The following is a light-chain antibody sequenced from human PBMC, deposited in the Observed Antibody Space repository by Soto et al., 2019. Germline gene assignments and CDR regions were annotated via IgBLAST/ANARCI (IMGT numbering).Light chain of an antibody. J-gene: IGKJ1*01. CDR2: DAS. CDR3: QQYGRSPQT. CDR1: QSISSW. V-gene: IGKV1-5*01. Sequence: DIQMTQSPSTLSASVGDRVTITCRASQSISSWLAWYQQKPGKAPKFLIYDASKLESGVPSRFSGSGSGTEFTLTISSLQPDDFAVYYCQQYGRSPQTFGQGTKVDI.